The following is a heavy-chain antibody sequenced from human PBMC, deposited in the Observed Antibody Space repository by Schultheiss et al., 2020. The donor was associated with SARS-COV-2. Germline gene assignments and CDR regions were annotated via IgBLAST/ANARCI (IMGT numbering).Heavy chain of an antibody. Sequence: GGSLRLSCAASGFTFSSYGMHWVRQAPGKGLEWVAVISYDGSNKYYADSVKGRFTISRDNSKNTLYLQMNSLRAEDTAVYYCARDRQLLWFGELSSGMDVWGQGTTVTVSS. CDR2: ISYDGSNK. J-gene: IGHJ6*02. D-gene: IGHD3-10*01. CDR3: ARDRQLLWFGELSSGMDV. V-gene: IGHV3-30*03. CDR1: GFTFSSYG.